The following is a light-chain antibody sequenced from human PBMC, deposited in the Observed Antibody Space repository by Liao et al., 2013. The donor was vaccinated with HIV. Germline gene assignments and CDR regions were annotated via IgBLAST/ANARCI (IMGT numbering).Light chain of an antibody. CDR2: QDT. CDR1: KLGDKY. V-gene: IGLV3-1*01. J-gene: IGLJ1*01. CDR3: QAWDSSAAV. Sequence: SDELTQPPSVSVSPGQTASITCSGDKLGDKYACWYQLKTGQSPVLVIYQDTKRPSGIPERFSGSNSGNTATLTISGTQAMDEADYYCQAWDSSAAVFGTGTKVTVL.